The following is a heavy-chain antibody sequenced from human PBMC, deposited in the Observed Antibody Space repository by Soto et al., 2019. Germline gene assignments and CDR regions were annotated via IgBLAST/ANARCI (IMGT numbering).Heavy chain of an antibody. D-gene: IGHD2-2*01. CDR2: IIPVFGIA. CDR1: GGPFSRYS. V-gene: IGHV1-69*08. Sequence: QVQLVQSGAEVTKPGSSVKVSCKASGGPFSRYSFTWVRQAPGHGLEWMGRIIPVFGIASYAQKFQGRVTITADKSTSTAYMELSSLRSEDTAVYYCAREDRDRETGLVPAAIDGMDVWGQGTTVTVAS. CDR3: AREDRDRETGLVPAAIDGMDV. J-gene: IGHJ6*02.